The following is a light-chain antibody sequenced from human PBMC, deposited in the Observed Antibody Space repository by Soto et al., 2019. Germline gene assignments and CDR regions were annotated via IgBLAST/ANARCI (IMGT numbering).Light chain of an antibody. CDR2: DVS. CDR3: SSYIRSNTPYV. CDR1: ISDVGDYSY. J-gene: IGLJ1*01. Sequence: QSALTQPAAVSGSPGQSITISCTGTISDVGDYSYVSWYQQHPGKAPKVLIYDVSHRPSGVSDRFSGSKSGNTASLTISGLQAEDEAEYYCSSYIRSNTPYVFGTGTTLTVL. V-gene: IGLV2-14*01.